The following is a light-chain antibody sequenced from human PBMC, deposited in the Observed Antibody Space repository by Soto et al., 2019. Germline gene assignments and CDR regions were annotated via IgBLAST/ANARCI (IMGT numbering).Light chain of an antibody. V-gene: IGKV4-1*01. CDR2: WAS. Sequence: DIVMTQSPDSLAVSLGERATINCKSSQSVLYSSNNKNYLAWYQQKPGQPPKLLIYWASTRESGVPDRFSVSGSGTDFTLTISSLQAEDVAVYYCQQYYSTPNTFGQGTKVEIK. CDR1: QSVLYSSNNKNY. J-gene: IGKJ1*01. CDR3: QQYYSTPNT.